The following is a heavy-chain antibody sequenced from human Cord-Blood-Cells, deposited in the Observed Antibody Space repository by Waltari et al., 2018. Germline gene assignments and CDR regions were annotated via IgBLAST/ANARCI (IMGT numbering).Heavy chain of an antibody. Sequence: QVQLVQSGAEVQKPGSSVKVSCKASGGTFRSYAISWVRQAPGQGLEWMGGIIPIFGTANYAQKFQGRVTITADESTSTAYMELSSLRSEDTAVYYCASPLYSSSWYGNYYGMDVWGQGTTVTVSS. D-gene: IGHD6-13*01. J-gene: IGHJ6*02. V-gene: IGHV1-69*12. CDR3: ASPLYSSSWYGNYYGMDV. CDR1: GGTFRSYA. CDR2: IIPIFGTA.